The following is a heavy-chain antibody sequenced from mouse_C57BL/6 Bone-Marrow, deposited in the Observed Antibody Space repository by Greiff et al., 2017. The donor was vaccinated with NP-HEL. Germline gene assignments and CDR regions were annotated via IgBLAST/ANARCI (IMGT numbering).Heavy chain of an antibody. CDR2: INFDGIST. J-gene: IGHJ4*01. D-gene: IGHD2-3*01. CDR1: GSPFSAYY. CDR3: ARDRRWGAMDY. Sequence: DVKLVESEGGLVQPGSSLNLSCTASGSPFSAYYMAWVPQVPEPGLEWVANINFDGISTYYLDSLKSRFIISRDNAKNILYLQMSSLKSEDTATDYCARDRRWGAMDYWGQGTSVTVSS. V-gene: IGHV5-16*01.